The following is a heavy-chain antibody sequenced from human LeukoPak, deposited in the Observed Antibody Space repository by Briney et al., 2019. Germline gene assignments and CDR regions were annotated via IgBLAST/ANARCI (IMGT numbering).Heavy chain of an antibody. CDR1: GDSVSSNSSA. Sequence: SQTLSLTCAISGDSVSSNSSAWNWIRQSPSRGLEWLGRTYYRSKWYNDYAVSVKSRITINPDTSENQFSLQLNSVTPEDTAVXXXXXXXXXXXXXYYYYGMDVWGQGTTVTVSS. CDR2: TYYRSKWYN. J-gene: IGHJ6*02. V-gene: IGHV6-1*01. CDR3: XXXXXXXXXXYYYYGMDV.